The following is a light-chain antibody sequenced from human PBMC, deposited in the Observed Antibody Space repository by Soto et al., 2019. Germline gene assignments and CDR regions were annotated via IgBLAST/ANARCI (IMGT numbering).Light chain of an antibody. CDR1: QTVNTD. Sequence: ETVMTQSPATLSVSPGERVTLSCRASQTVNTDLAWYQQKPGQAPRLLIYGASTRATGIPARFSGSGSGTDFTLTISSLQSDDFAVYYCQRYTDWPLFAFGPGTRVDIK. V-gene: IGKV3D-15*01. CDR2: GAS. CDR3: QRYTDWPLFA. J-gene: IGKJ3*01.